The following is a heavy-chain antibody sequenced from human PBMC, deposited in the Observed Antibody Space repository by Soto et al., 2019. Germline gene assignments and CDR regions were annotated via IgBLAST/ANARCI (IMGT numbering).Heavy chain of an antibody. V-gene: IGHV3-23*01. CDR3: AKGLRYADDAFDI. CDR1: GFTFSSYA. CDR2: ISGSGGST. J-gene: IGHJ3*02. D-gene: IGHD3-9*01. Sequence: GGSLRLSCAASGFTFSSYAMSWVRQAPGKGLEWVSAISGSGGSTYYEDSVKGRFTISRDNSKNTLYLQMNSLRAEDTAVYYCAKGLRYADDAFDIWGQGTMVTVSS.